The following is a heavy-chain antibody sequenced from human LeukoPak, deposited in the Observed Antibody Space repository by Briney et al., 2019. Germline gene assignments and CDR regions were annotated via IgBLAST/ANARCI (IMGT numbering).Heavy chain of an antibody. CDR3: ASRGSIWSGYYPPGYYMDV. J-gene: IGHJ6*03. CDR2: IYYSGST. D-gene: IGHD3-3*01. V-gene: IGHV4-39*01. Sequence: PSETLSLTCTVSGGSISSSSYYWGWIRQPPGKGLEWIGSIYYSGSTYYNPSLKSRVTISVDTSKNQFSLKLSSVTAADTAVYYCASRGSIWSGYYPPGYYMDVWGKGTTVTVSS. CDR1: GGSISSSSYY.